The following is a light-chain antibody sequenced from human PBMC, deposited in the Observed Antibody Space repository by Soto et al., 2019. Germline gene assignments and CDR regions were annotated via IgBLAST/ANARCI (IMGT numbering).Light chain of an antibody. J-gene: IGLJ1*01. V-gene: IGLV2-14*01. CDR3: SSYPSSSPLLDV. CDR1: SSDVGGYNY. CDR2: DVS. Sequence: QSALTQPASVSGSPGQSITISCTGTSSDVGGYNYVSWYQQHSGKAPKLMIYDVSNRPSGVSNRFSGYKSGNTASLTISGLQAEDEADYYCSSYPSSSPLLDVFGTGTKLTVL.